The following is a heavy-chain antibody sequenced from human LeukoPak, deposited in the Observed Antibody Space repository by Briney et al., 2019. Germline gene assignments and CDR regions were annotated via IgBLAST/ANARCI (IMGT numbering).Heavy chain of an antibody. D-gene: IGHD6-6*01. CDR3: ARDSARTYYFDY. CDR2: IIPIFGTA. CDR1: GGTFSSYA. V-gene: IGHV1-69*01. Sequence: ASVKVSCKASGGTFSSYAISWVRQAPGQGLEWMGGIIPIFGTANYAQKFQGRVTITADESTSTAYMELSSLRSEDTAVYYCARDSARTYYFDYWGQGTLVTVSS. J-gene: IGHJ4*02.